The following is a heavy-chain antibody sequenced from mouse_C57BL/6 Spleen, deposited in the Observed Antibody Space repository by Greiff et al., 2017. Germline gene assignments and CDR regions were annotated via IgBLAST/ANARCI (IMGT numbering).Heavy chain of an antibody. J-gene: IGHJ2*01. CDR3: ARVRRTAQAYFDY. D-gene: IGHD3-2*02. CDR1: GFTFSSYA. Sequence: EVKVVESGGGLVKPGGSLKLSCAASGFTFSSYAMSWVRQTPEKRLEWVATISDGGSYTYYPDNVKGRFTISRDNAKNNLYLQMSHLKSEDTAMYYCARVRRTAQAYFDYWGQGTTLTVSS. CDR2: ISDGGSYT. V-gene: IGHV5-4*03.